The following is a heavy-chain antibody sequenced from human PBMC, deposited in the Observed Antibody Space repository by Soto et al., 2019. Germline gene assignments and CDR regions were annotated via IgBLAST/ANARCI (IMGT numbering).Heavy chain of an antibody. Sequence: VQLLESGGGLVQPGGSLRLSCGGSGFTFSSYAMIWVRQAPGKGLEWVSGIRGNGDTTYYTDSLKGRFSISRDNTKNTVYLQMNSLRAEDTAVYYCAKRSPPSDGEVFGRPKDWGQGTLVTVSS. V-gene: IGHV3-23*01. CDR1: GFTFSSYA. CDR2: IRGNGDTT. CDR3: AKRSPPSDGEVFGRPKD. J-gene: IGHJ4*02. D-gene: IGHD6-6*01.